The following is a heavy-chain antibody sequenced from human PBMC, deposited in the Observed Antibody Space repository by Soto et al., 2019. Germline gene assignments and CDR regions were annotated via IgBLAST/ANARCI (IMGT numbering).Heavy chain of an antibody. Sequence: ASVKVSCKTSGFTFASYAFSWVRQAPGQGLDWMAWISAYKGFTNYARKFQDRITMTTDTSTNTVYMELTGLTSDDTAVYYCARLAPHFDSLWGSYRYEDYWGQGTLVTVSS. CDR2: ISAYKGFT. J-gene: IGHJ4*02. D-gene: IGHD3-16*02. CDR1: GFTFASYA. CDR3: ARLAPHFDSLWGSYRYEDY. V-gene: IGHV1-18*01.